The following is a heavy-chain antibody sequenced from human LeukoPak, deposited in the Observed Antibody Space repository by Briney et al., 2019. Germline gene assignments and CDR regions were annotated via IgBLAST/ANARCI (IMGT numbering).Heavy chain of an antibody. CDR1: GFTFSSYA. Sequence: GGSLRLSCAASGFTFSSYAMSWVHQAPGKGLEWVSAISGSGGSTYYADSVKGRFTISRDNSKNTLYLQMNSLRAEDTAVYYCAKGGRYCSGGSCYTDAFDIWGQGTMVTVSS. J-gene: IGHJ3*02. D-gene: IGHD2-15*01. V-gene: IGHV3-23*01. CDR2: ISGSGGST. CDR3: AKGGRYCSGGSCYTDAFDI.